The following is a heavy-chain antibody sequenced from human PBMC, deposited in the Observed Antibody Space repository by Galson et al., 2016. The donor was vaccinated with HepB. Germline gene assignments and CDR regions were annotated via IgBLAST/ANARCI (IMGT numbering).Heavy chain of an antibody. V-gene: IGHV1-24*01. CDR1: GYTLTDLS. CDR2: FDPEDVKT. CDR3: ATTVRFLEWATKKFDY. D-gene: IGHD3-3*01. J-gene: IGHJ4*02. Sequence: SVKVSCKVSGYTLTDLSIHWVRQAPGRGLEWMGGFDPEDVKTIYAQKFQGRVTVTEDTSTDTAYMELSSLRSEDTAVYYCATTVRFLEWATKKFDYWGQGSLVTVSS.